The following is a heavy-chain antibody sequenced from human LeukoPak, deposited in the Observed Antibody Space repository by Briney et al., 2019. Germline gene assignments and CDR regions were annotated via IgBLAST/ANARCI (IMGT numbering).Heavy chain of an antibody. J-gene: IGHJ4*02. D-gene: IGHD3-22*01. CDR1: GFTFSNAW. Sequence: PGGSLRLSCAASGFTFSNAWRSWVRQAPGKGLEWVGRIKSKTDGGTTDYAAPVKGSFTISRAASTNTMYLQMNRLKTEDTAVYYCTTVTSYDSSSFDYWGQGTLVTVSS. CDR2: IKSKTDGGTT. V-gene: IGHV3-15*01. CDR3: TTVTSYDSSSFDY.